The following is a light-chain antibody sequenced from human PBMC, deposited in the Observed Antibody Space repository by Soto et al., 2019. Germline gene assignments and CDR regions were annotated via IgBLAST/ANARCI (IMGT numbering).Light chain of an antibody. CDR3: AAWDDSLNGYV. V-gene: IGLV1-44*01. CDR2: GDN. J-gene: IGLJ1*01. Sequence: QSVLTQSPSASGTPGQRVTISCSGSSSNIGTNTVNWYQQLPGTAPKLLIYGDNQRPSGVPDRFSDSKSGTSASLAISGLQSEDEADYYCAAWDDSLNGYVFAAGTQLTVL. CDR1: SSNIGTNT.